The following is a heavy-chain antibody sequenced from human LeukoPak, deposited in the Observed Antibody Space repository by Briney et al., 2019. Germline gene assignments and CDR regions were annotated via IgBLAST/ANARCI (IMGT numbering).Heavy chain of an antibody. Sequence: PGGSLRLSCAASGYAFSNYWMSWVRQAPGKGLEYVANIKQDGSETYYVDSVKGRFTISRDNAKNSLYLQMNSLRVEDTAVYYCARDLVGATTTWGQGTLVTVSS. CDR2: IKQDGSET. CDR1: GYAFSNYW. D-gene: IGHD1-26*01. J-gene: IGHJ5*02. CDR3: ARDLVGATTT. V-gene: IGHV3-7*01.